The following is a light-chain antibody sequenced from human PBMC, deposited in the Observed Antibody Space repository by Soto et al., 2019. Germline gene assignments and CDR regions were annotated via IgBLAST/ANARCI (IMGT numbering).Light chain of an antibody. Sequence: DIQMTQSPSTLSASVGDRVTITCRASQSISNWLAWYQQKPGKAPYLLIYKASRLESGVPSRFSGSTSGTEFTLTISSLPPDDFATYYCQQYQSFPYTFGQGTKLEIK. CDR1: QSISNW. J-gene: IGKJ2*01. CDR2: KAS. V-gene: IGKV1-5*03. CDR3: QQYQSFPYT.